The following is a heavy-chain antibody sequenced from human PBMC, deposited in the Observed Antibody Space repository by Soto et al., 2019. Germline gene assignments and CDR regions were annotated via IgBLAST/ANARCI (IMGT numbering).Heavy chain of an antibody. J-gene: IGHJ5*02. CDR3: ARRGCSGGSCYNNWFDP. CDR2: IYHSGST. Sequence: PSETLSLTCAVSGGSISSSNWWSRVRQPPGKGLEWIGEIYHSGSTNYNPSLKSRVTISVDTSKNQFSLKLSSVTAADTAVYYCARRGCSGGSCYNNWFDPWGQGTLVTVSS. V-gene: IGHV4-4*02. CDR1: GGSISSSNW. D-gene: IGHD2-15*01.